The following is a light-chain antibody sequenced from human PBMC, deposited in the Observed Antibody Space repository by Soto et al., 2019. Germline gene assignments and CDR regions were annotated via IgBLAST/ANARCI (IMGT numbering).Light chain of an antibody. CDR1: SSNVGGYNY. Sequence: QSALTQPPSASGSPGQSVTISCTGTSSNVGGYNYVSWYQQHPGKAPNLMIYDVNQPPSGVPDRFSGSKSGNTAFLTVSGLQDEDEADYYCSSYAGSNNFVVFGGGTQLTVL. J-gene: IGLJ2*01. CDR2: DVN. V-gene: IGLV2-8*01. CDR3: SSYAGSNNFVV.